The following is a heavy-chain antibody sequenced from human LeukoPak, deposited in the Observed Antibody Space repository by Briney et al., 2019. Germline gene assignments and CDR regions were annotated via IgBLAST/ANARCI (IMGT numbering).Heavy chain of an antibody. CDR3: ARNGNYYDSSGYSSDAFDI. V-gene: IGHV3-20*04. Sequence: GGSLRLSCVVSGFTFDDYGMSWVRQAPGKGLEWVSGINWNGGSTGYADSVKGRFTIFRDNAKNSLYLQVDSLRAEDTAVYYCARNGNYYDSSGYSSDAFDIWGQGTMVTVSS. D-gene: IGHD3-22*01. J-gene: IGHJ3*02. CDR2: INWNGGST. CDR1: GFTFDDYG.